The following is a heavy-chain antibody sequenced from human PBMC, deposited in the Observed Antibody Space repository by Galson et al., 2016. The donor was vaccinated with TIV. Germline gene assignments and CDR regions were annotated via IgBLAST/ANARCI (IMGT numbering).Heavy chain of an antibody. CDR1: GFSLHTTGMC. J-gene: IGHJ4*02. V-gene: IGHV2-70*17. CDR3: ARINVGDYGPESYYNLGNFDS. CDR2: IDWDDDK. D-gene: IGHD3-10*01. Sequence: PALVKPTQTLTLTCTFSGFSLHTTGMCVSWIRQPPGKAPEWLARIDWDDDKFYSTFLKTRLTISKDTSKNQVVLTMTNMDPVDTATYYCARINVGDYGPESYYNLGNFDSWGQGTLVTVSS.